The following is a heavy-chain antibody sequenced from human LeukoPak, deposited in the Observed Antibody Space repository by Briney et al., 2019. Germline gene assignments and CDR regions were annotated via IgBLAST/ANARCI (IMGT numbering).Heavy chain of an antibody. Sequence: GGSLRLSCAASGFTVSSNYMSWVRQAPGKGLEWVSVIYSGGSTYYADSVKGRFTISRDNSENTLYLQMNSLRAEDTAVYYCARLVYSSSSFDYWGQGTLVTVSS. J-gene: IGHJ4*02. CDR2: IYSGGST. CDR3: ARLVYSSSSFDY. CDR1: GFTVSSNY. V-gene: IGHV3-53*01. D-gene: IGHD6-6*01.